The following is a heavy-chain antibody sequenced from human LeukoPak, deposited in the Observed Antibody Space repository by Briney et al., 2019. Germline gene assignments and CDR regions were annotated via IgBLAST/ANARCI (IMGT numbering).Heavy chain of an antibody. D-gene: IGHD5-18*01. CDR3: ARDEKSPPGYSSVPEYYFDL. V-gene: IGHV3-30*04. Sequence: GRSLTPASAAAALTFITNAMHCIRQPPGEWREWVAVTPKDGRKKYYTDSVKSQVTIYRDNSKTTLYLQMNSLGAEDTAVYYCARDEKSPPGYSSVPEYYFDLWGQGSLVTVSS. J-gene: IGHJ4*02. CDR1: ALTFITNA. CDR2: TPKDGRKK.